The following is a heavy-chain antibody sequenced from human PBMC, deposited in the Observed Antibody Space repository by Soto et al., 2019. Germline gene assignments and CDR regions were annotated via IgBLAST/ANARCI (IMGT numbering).Heavy chain of an antibody. Sequence: SVKVSCKASGGTFSSYAISWVRQAPGQGLEWMGGIIPIFGTANYAQKFQGRVTITADESTSTAYMELSSLRSEDTAVYYCARDVEMATIRWFDPWGQGTLVTVSS. J-gene: IGHJ5*02. CDR2: IIPIFGTA. CDR1: GGTFSSYA. D-gene: IGHD5-12*01. CDR3: ARDVEMATIRWFDP. V-gene: IGHV1-69*13.